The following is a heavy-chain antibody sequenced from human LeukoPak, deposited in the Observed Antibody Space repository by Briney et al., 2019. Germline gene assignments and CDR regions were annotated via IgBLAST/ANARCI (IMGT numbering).Heavy chain of an antibody. CDR3: ARVSLSSGWYYFDY. Sequence: SETLSLTCTVSGGSISSYYWSWIRQLPGKGLEWIGYIYYSGSTNYNPSLKSRVTISVDTSKNQFSLKLSSVTAADTAVYYCARVSLSSGWYYFDYWGQGTLVTVSS. V-gene: IGHV4-59*01. CDR1: GGSISSYY. J-gene: IGHJ4*02. D-gene: IGHD6-19*01. CDR2: IYYSGST.